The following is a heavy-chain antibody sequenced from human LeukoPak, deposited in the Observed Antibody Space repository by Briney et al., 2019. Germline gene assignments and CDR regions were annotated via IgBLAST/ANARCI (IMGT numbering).Heavy chain of an antibody. J-gene: IGHJ6*03. CDR3: ASQMTPERSFYMDV. CDR1: GFIVSSYY. D-gene: IGHD2-15*01. V-gene: IGHV3-53*01. CDR2: IYSGTIT. Sequence: GGSPRLSCAASGFIVSSYYISWVRQAPGKGLEWVSVIYSGTITYYADSVKGRFTISRDNSKNTLYLQMNSLRAEDTAVYYCASQMTPERSFYMDVWGKGTTVTVSS.